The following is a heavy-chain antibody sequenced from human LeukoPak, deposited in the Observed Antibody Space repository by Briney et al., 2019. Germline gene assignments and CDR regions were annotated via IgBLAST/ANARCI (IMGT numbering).Heavy chain of an antibody. Sequence: SETLSLTCTVSGGSISSYYWSWIRQPPGKGLEWIGYIYYSGSTNYNPSLKSRVTISVDTSKNQFSLKLSSVTAADTAVYYRARVLNPWFGEFAFDYWGQGALVIVSS. CDR1: GGSISSYY. J-gene: IGHJ4*02. V-gene: IGHV4-59*01. D-gene: IGHD3-10*01. CDR3: ARVLNPWFGEFAFDY. CDR2: IYYSGST.